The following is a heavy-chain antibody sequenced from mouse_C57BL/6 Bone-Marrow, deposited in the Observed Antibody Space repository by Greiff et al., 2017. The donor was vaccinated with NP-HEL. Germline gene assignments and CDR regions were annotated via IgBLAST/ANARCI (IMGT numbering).Heavy chain of an antibody. J-gene: IGHJ4*01. V-gene: IGHV5-4*01. CDR3: ARDLMDY. Sequence: EVKLVESGGGLVKPGGSLKLSCAASGFTFSSYAMSWVRQTPEKRLEWVATISAGGIYTYYPDNVKGRFTITRYNAKNNLYLQMSHLNSEDTAMYYCARDLMDYWGQGTSVTVSS. CDR2: ISAGGIYT. CDR1: GFTFSSYA.